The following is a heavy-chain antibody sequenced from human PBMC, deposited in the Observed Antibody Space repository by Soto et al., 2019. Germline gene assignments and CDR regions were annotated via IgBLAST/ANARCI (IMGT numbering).Heavy chain of an antibody. V-gene: IGHV2-5*02. Sequence: SGPTLVNPTQTLTLTCTFSGFSLSTNGVGVGWIRQPPGKALEWLALIYWDDDKRYSPSLKSRLTITKDTSKNQVVLTMTNMDPVDTATYYCARGVGDLLWKARPYYFDYWGQGTLVTVSS. CDR1: GFSLSTNGVG. CDR3: ARGVGDLLWKARPYYFDY. CDR2: IYWDDDK. J-gene: IGHJ4*02. D-gene: IGHD3-10*01.